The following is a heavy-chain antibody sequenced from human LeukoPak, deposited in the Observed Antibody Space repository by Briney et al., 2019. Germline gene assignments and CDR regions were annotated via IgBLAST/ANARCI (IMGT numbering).Heavy chain of an antibody. D-gene: IGHD2-21*02. CDR3: ARGAQSDV. Sequence: PGGSLRLSCAASGFTFNSYWMTWVRQAPGKGLEWVANIKKDGSEKYYVDSVKGRFTITRNNTKNSASLQTNSLRAGDTAVYYCARGAQSDVWGQGTLVTVSS. J-gene: IGHJ4*02. V-gene: IGHV3-7*01. CDR1: GFTFNSYW. CDR2: IKKDGSEK.